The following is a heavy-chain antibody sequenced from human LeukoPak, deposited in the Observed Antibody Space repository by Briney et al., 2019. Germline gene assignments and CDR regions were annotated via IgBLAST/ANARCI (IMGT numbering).Heavy chain of an antibody. V-gene: IGHV4-59*03. Sequence: SETLSLTCTVSGGSMNNNYWTWIRQPPGRGLEWIGYIYYSGSTNYSPSPKSRVTISVDTSKNQFSLKVTSLTAADTAVYYCATNKDWAEADWGQGTLVIVSS. CDR1: GGSMNNNY. CDR3: ATNKDWAEAD. J-gene: IGHJ4*02. CDR2: IYYSGST. D-gene: IGHD3/OR15-3a*01.